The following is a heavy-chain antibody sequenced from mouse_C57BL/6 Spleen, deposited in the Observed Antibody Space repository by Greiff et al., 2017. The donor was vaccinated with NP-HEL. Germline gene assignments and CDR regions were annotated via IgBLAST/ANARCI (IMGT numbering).Heavy chain of an antibody. CDR2: INPSSGYT. Sequence: QVQLKQSGAELAKPGASVKLSCKASGYTFTSYWMHWVKQRPGQGLEWIGYINPSSGYTKYNQKFKDKATLTADKSSSTAYMQLSSLTYEDSAVYYCAKIYYDYGVYFDVWGTGTTVTVSS. CDR1: GYTFTSYW. V-gene: IGHV1-7*01. J-gene: IGHJ1*03. CDR3: AKIYYDYGVYFDV. D-gene: IGHD2-4*01.